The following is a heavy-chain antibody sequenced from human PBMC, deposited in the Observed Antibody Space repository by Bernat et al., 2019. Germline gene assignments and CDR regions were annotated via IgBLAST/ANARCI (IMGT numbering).Heavy chain of an antibody. D-gene: IGHD1-26*01. CDR2: IWSDGSKK. V-gene: IGHV3-30*02. CDR1: GFTFSSYG. Sequence: QMLLVESGGGVVQPGGSLRLSCAASGFTFSSYGMHWVRQAPGKGLEWVALIWSDGSKKYYVDSVKGRFTISRGNFDNTLFLQMNSLRPEDTAIYYCAKVLRGSYNGDAFDVWGQGTVVTVSS. J-gene: IGHJ3*01. CDR3: AKVLRGSYNGDAFDV.